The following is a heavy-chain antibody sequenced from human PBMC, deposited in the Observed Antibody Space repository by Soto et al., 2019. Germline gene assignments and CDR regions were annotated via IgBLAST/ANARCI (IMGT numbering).Heavy chain of an antibody. D-gene: IGHD1-26*01. CDR2: IYYSGST. J-gene: IGHJ5*02. Sequence: SETLSLTCTVSGGSISSYYRSWIRQPPGKGLEWIGYIYYSGSTNYNPSLKSRVTISVDTSKNQFSLKLSSVTAADTAVYYCAGDGPGRGWAKGFDPWGQGTLVTVSS. CDR3: AGDGPGRGWAKGFDP. V-gene: IGHV4-59*01. CDR1: GGSISSYY.